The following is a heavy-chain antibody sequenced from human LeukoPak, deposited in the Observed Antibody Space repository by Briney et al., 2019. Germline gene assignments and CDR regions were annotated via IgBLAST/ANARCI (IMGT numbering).Heavy chain of an antibody. Sequence: GGSLRLSCAASGFTFSSYWMHWVRQAPGKGLEWVSYISSSSTTIYYADSVKGRFTISRDNAKNSLYLQMNSLRAEDTAVYYCAELGITMIGGVWGKGTTVTISS. J-gene: IGHJ6*04. CDR2: ISSSSTTI. D-gene: IGHD3-10*02. CDR1: GFTFSSYW. CDR3: AELGITMIGGV. V-gene: IGHV3-48*01.